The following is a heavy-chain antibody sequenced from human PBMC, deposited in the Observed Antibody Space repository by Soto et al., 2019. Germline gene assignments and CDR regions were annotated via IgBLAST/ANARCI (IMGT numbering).Heavy chain of an antibody. J-gene: IGHJ3*02. Sequence: QVQLVQSGAEVKKPGASVKVSCKASGYTFTSYYMHWVRQAPGQGLEWMGIINPSGGSTSYAQKFQGRVTMTRDTSTSTVYMELSSLRSEDTAVYYCARDKPGTTSSGYLDAFDIWGQGTMVTVSS. CDR3: ARDKPGTTSSGYLDAFDI. CDR2: INPSGGST. V-gene: IGHV1-46*03. D-gene: IGHD1-1*01. CDR1: GYTFTSYY.